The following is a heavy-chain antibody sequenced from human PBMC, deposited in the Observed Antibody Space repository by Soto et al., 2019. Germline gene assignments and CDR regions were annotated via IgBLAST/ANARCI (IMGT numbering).Heavy chain of an antibody. Sequence: GGSLRLSCAASGFTFSSYAMSWVRQAPGKGLEWVSAISGSGGSTYYADSVKGRFTISRDNSKNTLYLQMNSLRAEDTAVYYCATPPHSGYDYAELFDYWGQGTLVTVSS. V-gene: IGHV3-23*01. CDR3: ATPPHSGYDYAELFDY. CDR1: GFTFSSYA. CDR2: ISGSGGST. D-gene: IGHD5-12*01. J-gene: IGHJ4*02.